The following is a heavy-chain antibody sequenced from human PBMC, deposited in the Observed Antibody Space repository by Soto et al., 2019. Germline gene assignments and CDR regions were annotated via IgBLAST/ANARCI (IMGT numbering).Heavy chain of an antibody. Sequence: EVQLLESGGGLVQPGGSLRLSCAASGFTFSSYAMSWVRQAPGKGLEWVSAISGSGGSTYYADSVKGRFTISRDNSKNTLYLQMNSLRAEDTAVYYCAKAGWPETPVERGYYMDVWGKGTTVTVSS. V-gene: IGHV3-23*01. CDR1: GFTFSSYA. J-gene: IGHJ6*03. D-gene: IGHD6-19*01. CDR3: AKAGWPETPVERGYYMDV. CDR2: ISGSGGST.